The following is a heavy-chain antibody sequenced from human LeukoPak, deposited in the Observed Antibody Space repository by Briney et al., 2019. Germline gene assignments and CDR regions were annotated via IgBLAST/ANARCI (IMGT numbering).Heavy chain of an antibody. D-gene: IGHD2-2*02. Sequence: GGSLRLSCAASGFTFSSYSMNWVRQAPGKGLEWVSYISSSSTTIYYADSVKGRFTISRDNSKNTVYLQMNSLRAEDTAVYYCAKAEGCSSTSCYNHAFDIWGQGTMVTVSS. J-gene: IGHJ3*02. V-gene: IGHV3-48*01. CDR2: ISSSSTTI. CDR1: GFTFSSYS. CDR3: AKAEGCSSTSCYNHAFDI.